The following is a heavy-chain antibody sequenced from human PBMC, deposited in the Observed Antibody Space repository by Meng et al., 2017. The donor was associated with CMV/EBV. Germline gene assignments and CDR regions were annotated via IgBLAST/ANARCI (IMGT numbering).Heavy chain of an antibody. CDR3: VKDRGYSGYDYLGYGMDV. Sequence: GESLKISCAASGFTFSSYGMHWVRQAPGKGLEWVAFIRYDGSNKYYADSVKGRFTISRDNSKNTLYLQMNSLRAEDTAVYYCVKDRGYSGYDYLGYGMDVWGQGTTVTVSS. V-gene: IGHV3-30*02. D-gene: IGHD5-12*01. CDR1: GFTFSSYG. J-gene: IGHJ6*02. CDR2: IRYDGSNK.